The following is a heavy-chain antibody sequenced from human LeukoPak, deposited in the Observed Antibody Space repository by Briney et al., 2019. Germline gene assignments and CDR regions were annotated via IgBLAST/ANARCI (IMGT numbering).Heavy chain of an antibody. CDR3: ASTAGVDTAMVAAFDI. V-gene: IGHV4-39*07. CDR2: IYYSGSP. Sequence: SETLSLTCTVSGGSISSSSYYWGWIRQPPGKWLEWIGSIYYSGSPYYNPSLKSRVTISVDTSKNQFSLKLSSVTAADTAVYYCASTAGVDTAMVAAFDIWGQGTMVTVSS. D-gene: IGHD5-18*01. CDR1: GGSISSSSYY. J-gene: IGHJ3*02.